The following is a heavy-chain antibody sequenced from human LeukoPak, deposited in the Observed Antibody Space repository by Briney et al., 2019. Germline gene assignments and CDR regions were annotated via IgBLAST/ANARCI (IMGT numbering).Heavy chain of an antibody. Sequence: SETLSLTCAVYGGSFSGYYWSWIRQPPGKGLEWIGEINHSGSTNYNPSLKSRVTISVDTSKNQFSLKLSSVTAADTAVYYCARGLSPRINMVRGVRPPFRGVFDYWGQGTLVTVSA. CDR1: GGSFSGYY. CDR2: INHSGST. CDR3: ARGLSPRINMVRGVRPPFRGVFDY. D-gene: IGHD3-10*01. J-gene: IGHJ4*02. V-gene: IGHV4-34*01.